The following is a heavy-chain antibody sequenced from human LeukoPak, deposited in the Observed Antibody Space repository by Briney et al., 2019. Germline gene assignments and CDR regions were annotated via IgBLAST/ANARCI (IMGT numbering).Heavy chain of an antibody. CDR2: ISYDGSNK. CDR1: GFTFSTYA. J-gene: IGHJ3*02. V-gene: IGHV3-30-3*01. D-gene: IGHD7-27*01. Sequence: QPGRSLRLSCAASGFTFSTYAMHWVRQAPGKGLEWVAVISYDGSNKYYADSVKGRFTISRDNAKNSLYLQMNSLRAEDTAVYYCARELGAFDIWGQGTMVTVSS. CDR3: ARELGAFDI.